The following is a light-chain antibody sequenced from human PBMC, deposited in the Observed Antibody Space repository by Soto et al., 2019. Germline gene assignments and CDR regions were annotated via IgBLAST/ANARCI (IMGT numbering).Light chain of an antibody. CDR1: QSVSNS. CDR2: DAS. J-gene: IGKJ4*01. Sequence: EIVLTQSPATLSLSPGERATLSCRASQSVSNSLAWYQHKPGQAPRLLIYDASTRATAIPARFSGSGSGTDFTLTISSLEPEDFAAYYCQQRNSWPLTFGGATKVEIK. V-gene: IGKV3-11*01. CDR3: QQRNSWPLT.